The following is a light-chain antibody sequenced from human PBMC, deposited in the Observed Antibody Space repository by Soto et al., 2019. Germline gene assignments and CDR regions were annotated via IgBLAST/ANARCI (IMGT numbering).Light chain of an antibody. CDR3: SSYTSSSTVI. J-gene: IGLJ2*01. CDR2: DVS. CDR1: SSDFGGYNS. Sequence: QSALTQPASVSGSPGQSITISCTGTSSDFGGYNSVSWYQQHPGKAPKLMIYDVSNRPSGVSNRFSGSKSVNTASLTISGLQAEDEDDYYCSSYTSSSTVIFGGGTKLTVL. V-gene: IGLV2-14*01.